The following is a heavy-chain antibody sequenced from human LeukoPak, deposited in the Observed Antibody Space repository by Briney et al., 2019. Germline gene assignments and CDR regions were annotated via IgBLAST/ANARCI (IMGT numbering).Heavy chain of an antibody. CDR3: AREKGGIDY. CDR1: GGSISSGSYY. J-gene: IGHJ4*02. V-gene: IGHV4-61*02. CDR2: IYTSGST. Sequence: SETLSLTCTVSGGSISSGSYYCNWIRQPAGKGLEWIGRIYTSGSTNYNPSLKSRVTISVDTSKNQFSLKLSSVTAADTAVYYCAREKGGIDYWGQGTLVTVSS.